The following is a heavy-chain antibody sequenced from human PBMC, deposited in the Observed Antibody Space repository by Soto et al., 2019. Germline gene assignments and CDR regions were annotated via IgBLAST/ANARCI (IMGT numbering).Heavy chain of an antibody. CDR3: ARGRFYYYGSGSPYYYGMDV. J-gene: IGHJ6*02. Sequence: SETLSLTCTVSGGSISSYYWSWIRQPPGKGLEWIGYIFYSNSANYNPSLRSRVTISVDTSKNQFSLKLSSVTAADTAVYYFARGRFYYYGSGSPYYYGMDVWGQGTTVTVSS. V-gene: IGHV4-59*01. CDR1: GGSISSYY. CDR2: IFYSNSA. D-gene: IGHD3-10*01.